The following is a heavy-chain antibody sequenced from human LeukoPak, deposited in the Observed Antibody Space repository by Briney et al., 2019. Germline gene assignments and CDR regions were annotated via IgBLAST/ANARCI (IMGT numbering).Heavy chain of an antibody. J-gene: IGHJ4*02. CDR1: GYTFTSYD. CDR3: ASRDDSSGYPIFDY. D-gene: IGHD3-22*01. CDR2: MNPNSGNT. V-gene: IGHV1-8*01. Sequence: GASVKVSCKASGYTFTSYDINWVRQATGQGLEWMGWMNPNSGNTGYAQKFQGRVTITADKSTSTAYMELSSLRPEDTAVYYCASRDDSSGYPIFDYWGQGTLVTVSS.